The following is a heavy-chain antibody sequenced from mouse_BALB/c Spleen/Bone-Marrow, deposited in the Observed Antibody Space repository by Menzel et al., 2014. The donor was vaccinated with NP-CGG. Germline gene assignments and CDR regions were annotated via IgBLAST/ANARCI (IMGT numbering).Heavy chain of an antibody. V-gene: IGHV1-80*01. CDR2: IYPGDGDI. J-gene: IGHJ3*01. Sequence: VQLQQSGAELVRPGSSVKISCKASGYAFSSYWMNWVQPRPGQGLEWIGQIYPGDGDINYNGKFKGKATLTADKSSGTAYMQFSSLTSEDSAVYFCARGDFDFEAWFTYWGQGTLVTVSA. CDR3: ARGDFDFEAWFTY. CDR1: GYAFSSYW. D-gene: IGHD2-4*01.